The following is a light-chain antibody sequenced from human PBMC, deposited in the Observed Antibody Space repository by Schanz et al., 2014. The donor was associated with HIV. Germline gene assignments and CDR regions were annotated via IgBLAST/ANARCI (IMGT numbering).Light chain of an antibody. V-gene: IGKV3D-20*02. CDR1: QSLGGSY. CDR3: QHRSYWGLT. J-gene: IGKJ4*01. Sequence: ETVLTQSPGSLSLSPGERATLSCRASQSLGGSYLAWYQQKRDQPPRLVIYATSTRAAGIPDRFSGSGSGTDFTLTISRLEPEDFAVYYCQHRSYWGLTFGGGTKVEIK. CDR2: ATS.